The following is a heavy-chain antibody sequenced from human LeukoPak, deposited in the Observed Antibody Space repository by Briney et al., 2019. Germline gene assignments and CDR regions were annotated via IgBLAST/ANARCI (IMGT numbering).Heavy chain of an antibody. J-gene: IGHJ4*02. V-gene: IGHV1-3*01. CDR1: GYTFTSYA. CDR3: ARAFDTVENGDY. D-gene: IGHD2-15*01. Sequence: ASVKVSCKASGYTFTSYAMHWVRQAPGQRLEWMGWINAGNGNTKYPQKFQGRVTITRDTSASTAYMELSSLRSEDTAVYYCARAFDTVENGDYWGQGTLVTVSS. CDR2: INAGNGNT.